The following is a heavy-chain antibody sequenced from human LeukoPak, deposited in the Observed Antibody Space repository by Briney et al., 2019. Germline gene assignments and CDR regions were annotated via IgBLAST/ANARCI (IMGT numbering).Heavy chain of an antibody. D-gene: IGHD2-21*01. CDR2: IASDGSHT. Sequence: GGSLRISCAASGFTFSTYFMHWVRQAPGKGLEWVADIASDGSHTFYVESVKGRFTISRDNSKNTLYLKMNSLRAEDTAVYFCARERQDTILHSGAFDIWGRGTMVTVSS. CDR1: GFTFSTYF. CDR3: ARERQDTILHSGAFDI. V-gene: IGHV3-30-3*01. J-gene: IGHJ3*02.